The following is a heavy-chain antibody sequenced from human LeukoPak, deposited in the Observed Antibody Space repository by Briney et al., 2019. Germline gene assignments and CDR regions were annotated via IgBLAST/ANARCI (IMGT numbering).Heavy chain of an antibody. Sequence: GGSLRLSCAASGFTFSSYSMNWVRQAPGKGLEWVAVIWCDGSNKYYADSVKGRFTISRDNSKNTLYLQMNSLRAEDTAVYYCARDGNYYGSGSCGYWGQGTLVTVSS. D-gene: IGHD3-10*01. CDR3: ARDGNYYGSGSCGY. CDR1: GFTFSSYS. V-gene: IGHV3-33*08. J-gene: IGHJ4*02. CDR2: IWCDGSNK.